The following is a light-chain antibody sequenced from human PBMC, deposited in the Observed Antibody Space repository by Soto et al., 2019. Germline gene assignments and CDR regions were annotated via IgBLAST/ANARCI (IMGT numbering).Light chain of an antibody. CDR1: QNIGSY. V-gene: IGKV3-11*01. CDR3: QQRGDSFT. CDR2: DAS. J-gene: IGKJ4*01. Sequence: EIVLTQSPATLSLSPGERATLSCRATQNIGSYLAWYQHKPGQAPRLLNYDASNRATGIPDGFSGSASGTDFTITINRLEPEDFAVYYCQQRGDSFTFGGETKVEIK.